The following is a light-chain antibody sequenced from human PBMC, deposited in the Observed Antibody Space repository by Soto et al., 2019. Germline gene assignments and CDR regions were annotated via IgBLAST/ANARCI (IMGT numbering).Light chain of an antibody. Sequence: EIVLTQSPGTLSLSPGERATLPCRASQSVSINYLAWYQQKPGQAPRLLIYGASSRATGIPARFSGSGSGTDFTLTISRLEPEDFAVYYCQQYGSSGTFGQGTKVDIK. CDR2: GAS. CDR1: QSVSINY. CDR3: QQYGSSGT. V-gene: IGKV3-20*01. J-gene: IGKJ1*01.